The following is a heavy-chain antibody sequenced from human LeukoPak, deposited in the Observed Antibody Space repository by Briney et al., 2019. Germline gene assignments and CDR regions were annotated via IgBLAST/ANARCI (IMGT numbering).Heavy chain of an antibody. V-gene: IGHV4-59*01. CDR1: GGSISSYY. CDR2: IYYSGST. J-gene: IGHJ6*03. Sequence: SETLSLTCTVSGGSISSYYWSWLRQPPGKGLEWIGYIYYSGSTNYNPSLKSRVTISVDTSKNQFSLKLSSVTAADTAVYYCARGGRYGDDYYYYMDVWGKGTTVTVSS. CDR3: ARGGRYGDDYYYYMDV. D-gene: IGHD4-17*01.